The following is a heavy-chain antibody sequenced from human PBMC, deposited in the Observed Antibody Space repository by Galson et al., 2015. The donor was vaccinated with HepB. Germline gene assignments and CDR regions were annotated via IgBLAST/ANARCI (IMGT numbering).Heavy chain of an antibody. CDR2: IIGSGYST. J-gene: IGHJ5*02. Sequence: SLRLSCAASGFTFSDSYMDWFRQAPGKGLEWVSGIIGSGYSTYNADSVKGRFTISRDNSKNTLYLQMNSLRAEDTAIYYCAKSLYYYDSSAYASWGQGTLVTVSS. D-gene: IGHD3-22*01. CDR3: AKSLYYYDSSAYAS. V-gene: IGHV3-23*01. CDR1: GFTFSDSY.